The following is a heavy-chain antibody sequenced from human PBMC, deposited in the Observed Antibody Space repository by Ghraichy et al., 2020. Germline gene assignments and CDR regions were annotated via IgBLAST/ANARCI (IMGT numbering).Heavy chain of an antibody. J-gene: IGHJ4*02. Sequence: GGSLRLSCAASGFTFSSYEMNWVRQAPGKGLEWVSYISSSGSTIYYADSVKGRFTISRDNSKNSLYLQMNSLKAEDTAVYYCAKVSYNDYFDYWGQGTLVTFSS. CDR3: AKVSYNDYFDY. CDR1: GFTFSSYE. CDR2: ISSSGSTI. V-gene: IGHV3-48*03. D-gene: IGHD1-14*01.